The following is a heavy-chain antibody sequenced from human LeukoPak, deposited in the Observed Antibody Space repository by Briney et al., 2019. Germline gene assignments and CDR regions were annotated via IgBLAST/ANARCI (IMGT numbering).Heavy chain of an antibody. CDR3: GRDWKLDY. CDR1: GFTFSNYA. D-gene: IGHD1-1*01. Sequence: GGSLRLSCAASGFTFSNYAMSWVRQAPGKGLEWVSAISDDSGDTKYAESVKGRFTISRDNSRNRLYLQMNSLRVEDTAIYYCGRDWKLDYWGQGILVTVSS. V-gene: IGHV3-23*01. J-gene: IGHJ4*02. CDR2: ISDDSGDT.